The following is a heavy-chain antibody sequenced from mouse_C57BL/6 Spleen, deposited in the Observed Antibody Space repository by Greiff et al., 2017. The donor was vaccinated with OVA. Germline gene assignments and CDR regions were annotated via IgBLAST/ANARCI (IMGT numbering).Heavy chain of an antibody. Sequence: EVQLQQSGPELVKPGASVKMSCKASGYTFTDYNMHWVKQSHGKSLEWIGYINPNNGGTSYNQKFKGKATLTVNKSSSTAYMELRSLTSEDSAVYYCSLYYEYYFDYWGQGTTLTVSS. CDR2: INPNNGGT. J-gene: IGHJ2*01. D-gene: IGHD2-4*01. CDR3: SLYYEYYFDY. CDR1: GYTFTDYN. V-gene: IGHV1-22*01.